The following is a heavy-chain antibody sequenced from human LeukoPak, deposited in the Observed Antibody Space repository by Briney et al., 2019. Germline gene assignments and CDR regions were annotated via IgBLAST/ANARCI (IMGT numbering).Heavy chain of an antibody. CDR1: GGSISRYY. D-gene: IGHD4-17*01. CDR2: IYRSGTT. Sequence: PSETLSLTCTVSGGSISRYYWSWIRQSPGKGPEWIGYIYRSGTTNYNPSLKSRLTISVDTSKNQFALKLSSVTAADTAVYYCAREDPQTTVPEGMDVWGQGTTVTVSS. V-gene: IGHV4-59*01. J-gene: IGHJ6*02. CDR3: AREDPQTTVPEGMDV.